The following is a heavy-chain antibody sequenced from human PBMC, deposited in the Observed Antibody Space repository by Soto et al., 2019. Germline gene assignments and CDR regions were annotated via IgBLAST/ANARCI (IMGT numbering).Heavy chain of an antibody. CDR2: INQGGSEK. CDR3: ARDGVEAGLYLDN. CDR1: GFTFRSYW. D-gene: IGHD6-19*01. V-gene: IGHV3-7*01. Sequence: PGGSLRLSCVASGFTFRSYWMSWVRQTPGKGLEWVANINQGGSEKYYVGSVKGRFTVSRDNAENSLYLQVNSLRAEDTAVYYCARDGVEAGLYLDNWGQGTLVTVSS. J-gene: IGHJ4*02.